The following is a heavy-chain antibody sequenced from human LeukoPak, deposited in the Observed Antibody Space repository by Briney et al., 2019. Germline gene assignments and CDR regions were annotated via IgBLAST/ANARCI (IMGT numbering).Heavy chain of an antibody. D-gene: IGHD2-15*01. CDR2: IYTSGST. Sequence: SETLSLTCTVSGGSISSGSYYWSWIRQPAGKGLEWIGRIYTSGSTNYNPSLKSRVIISVDTSKNQFSLKLNSVTAADTAVYYCAREDRYCSGGSCYSWGQGTLVTVSS. CDR1: GGSISSGSYY. J-gene: IGHJ4*02. CDR3: AREDRYCSGGSCYS. V-gene: IGHV4-61*02.